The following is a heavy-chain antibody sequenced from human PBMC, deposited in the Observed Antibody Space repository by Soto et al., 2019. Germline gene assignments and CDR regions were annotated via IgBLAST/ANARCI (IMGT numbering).Heavy chain of an antibody. CDR3: ARGGGVGVAGSAAFDM. Sequence: QLHLVQSGAVVKKPGASVTVSCSASGYPVTAYYMHWVRQAPGRGLEWMGGINPATGAAKCTQTFQGRVNMARDTSTSTVFMELSGLTAEDTAVFYCARGGGVGVAGSAAFDMWGQGTLVTVSS. J-gene: IGHJ3*02. D-gene: IGHD3-3*01. CDR2: INPATGAA. CDR1: GYPVTAYY. V-gene: IGHV1-2*02.